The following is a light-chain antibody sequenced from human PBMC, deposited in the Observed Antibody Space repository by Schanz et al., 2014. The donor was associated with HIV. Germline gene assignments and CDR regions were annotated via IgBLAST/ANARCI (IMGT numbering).Light chain of an antibody. J-gene: IGKJ1*01. CDR1: QSISGW. Sequence: DIQMTQSPSTLSASVGDRISITCRASQSISGWLAWYQQKPGEAPNLLISEASTLESGVPSRFSGSGSGTEFTLSISSLQPEDFATYYCQQYNNYPLTFGLGTKVAIK. V-gene: IGKV1-5*03. CDR2: EAS. CDR3: QQYNNYPLT.